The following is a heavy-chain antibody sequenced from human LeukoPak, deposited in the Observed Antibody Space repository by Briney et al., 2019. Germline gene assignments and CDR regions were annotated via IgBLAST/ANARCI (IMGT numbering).Heavy chain of an antibody. CDR3: ARIDYGDYGLGY. V-gene: IGHV3-30*04. D-gene: IGHD4-17*01. Sequence: GGSLRLSCAASGFTFSSYAMHWVRQAPGEGLEWVAVISYDGSNKYYADSVKGRFTISRDNSKNTLYLQMNSLRAEDTAVYYCARIDYGDYGLGYWGQGTLVTVSS. J-gene: IGHJ4*02. CDR1: GFTFSSYA. CDR2: ISYDGSNK.